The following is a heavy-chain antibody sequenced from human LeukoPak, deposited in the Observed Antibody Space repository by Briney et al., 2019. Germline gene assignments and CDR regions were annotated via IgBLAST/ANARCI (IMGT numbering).Heavy chain of an antibody. D-gene: IGHD6-19*01. CDR2: INPNSGGT. V-gene: IGHV1-2*02. CDR1: GYTFTGYY. CDR3: ARDDGYSSGWYGTKLDY. J-gene: IGHJ4*02. Sequence: ASVKVSCKASGYTFTGYYMHWVRQAPGQGLEWMGWINPNSGGTNYAQKFQGRVTMTRDTSISTAYMELSRLRPDDTAVYYCARDDGYSSGWYGTKLDYWGQGTLVTVSS.